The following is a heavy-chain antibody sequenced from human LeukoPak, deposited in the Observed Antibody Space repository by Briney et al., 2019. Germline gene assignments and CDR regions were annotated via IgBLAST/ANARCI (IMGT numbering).Heavy chain of an antibody. Sequence: SETLTLTCTVSGGSISSSSYNWGWIRQPPGKGLEWIGSFDNSGSTYYNPSLKSRVTISVDTSKDQFSLKLTSVTAADTAVYYCARPPGIAAAWFDPWGQGTLVTVSS. CDR3: ARPPGIAAAWFDP. J-gene: IGHJ5*02. V-gene: IGHV4-39*01. CDR1: GGSISSSSYN. D-gene: IGHD6-13*01. CDR2: FDNSGST.